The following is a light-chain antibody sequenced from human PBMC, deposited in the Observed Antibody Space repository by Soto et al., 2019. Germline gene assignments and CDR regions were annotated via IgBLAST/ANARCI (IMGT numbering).Light chain of an antibody. J-gene: IGKJ2*01. CDR1: QSVSASY. CDR3: QQYDSSLYT. CDR2: GTS. Sequence: EIVLTQSPGTLSLSPGERASLSCRASQSVSASYLAWYQQKPGWAPRLLIYGTSTRATGIPDRFSGSGSGTDFSLTISRLEAEDFAVYYCQQYDSSLYTFGQGTKLEIK. V-gene: IGKV3-20*01.